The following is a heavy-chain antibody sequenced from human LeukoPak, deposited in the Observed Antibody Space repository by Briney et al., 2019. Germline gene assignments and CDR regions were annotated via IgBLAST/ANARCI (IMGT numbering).Heavy chain of an antibody. Sequence: SETLSLTCTVSGGSVSSYYWSWIRQPPGKGLEWIGYMYYSGSTNYNPSLKSRVTISIDTSKNQFSLKLNSVTAADTAVYYCARGGSYLSAFDIWGQGTMVTVSS. CDR3: ARGGSYLSAFDI. CDR2: MYYSGST. CDR1: GGSVSSYY. J-gene: IGHJ3*02. D-gene: IGHD1-26*01. V-gene: IGHV4-59*02.